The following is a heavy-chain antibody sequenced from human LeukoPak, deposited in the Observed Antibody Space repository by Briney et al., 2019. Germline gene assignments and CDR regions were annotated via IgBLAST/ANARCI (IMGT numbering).Heavy chain of an antibody. D-gene: IGHD6-13*01. Sequence: ASVKVSCKVSGYTLTELSMHWVRQAPGKGLEWMGGFDPEDGETIYAQKFQGRVTMTGDTSTDTAYMELSSLRSEDTAVYYCATDRRSSSWVDAFDIWGQGTMVTVSS. CDR2: FDPEDGET. CDR3: ATDRRSSSWVDAFDI. J-gene: IGHJ3*02. CDR1: GYTLTELS. V-gene: IGHV1-24*01.